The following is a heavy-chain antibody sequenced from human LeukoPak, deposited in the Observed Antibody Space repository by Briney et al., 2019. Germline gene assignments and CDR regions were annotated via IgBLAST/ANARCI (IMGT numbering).Heavy chain of an antibody. J-gene: IGHJ4*02. D-gene: IGHD3/OR15-3a*01. CDR3: VRTGETERFEY. V-gene: IGHV3-74*01. CDR2: INSDGSRT. Sequence: GGSLRLSCAASGFSFSTYWMNWVRQAPGKGLVWVSRINSDGSRTTYADSVKGRFTISRDNAKNTVYLQMNSLRVEDTAMYYCVRTGETERFEYWGQGALVTVSS. CDR1: GFSFSTYW.